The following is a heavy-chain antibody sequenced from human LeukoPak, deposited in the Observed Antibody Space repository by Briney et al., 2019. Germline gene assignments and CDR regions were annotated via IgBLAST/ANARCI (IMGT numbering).Heavy chain of an antibody. CDR3: AVDDRDF. D-gene: IGHD3-9*01. V-gene: IGHV4-4*07. J-gene: IGHJ4*02. Sequence: SETLSLTCTVSGASVGDYYWSWIRQAAGKGLEWLGRIYTSGNTIYNPSLQSRVTISVDVSKNQFSLRLISMTAADTGIYYCAVDDRDFWGQGTLVTVSS. CDR1: GASVGDYY. CDR2: IYTSGNT.